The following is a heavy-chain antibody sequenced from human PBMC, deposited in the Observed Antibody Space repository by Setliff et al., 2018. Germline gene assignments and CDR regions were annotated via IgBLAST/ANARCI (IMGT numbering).Heavy chain of an antibody. CDR3: ARVPVVGATKLYWFDP. Sequence: ASVKVSCKASGYTFTSYAMHCVRQAPGQRLEWMGWINAGNGNTKYSQKFQGRVTITRDTSASTAYMELSSLRSEDTAVYYCARVPVVGATKLYWFDPWGQGTLVTVSS. CDR2: INAGNGNT. V-gene: IGHV1-3*01. J-gene: IGHJ5*02. CDR1: GYTFTSYA. D-gene: IGHD1-26*01.